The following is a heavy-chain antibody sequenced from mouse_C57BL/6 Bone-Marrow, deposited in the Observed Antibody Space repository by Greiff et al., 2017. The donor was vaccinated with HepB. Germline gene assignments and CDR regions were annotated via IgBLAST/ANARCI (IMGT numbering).Heavy chain of an antibody. J-gene: IGHJ1*03. CDR3: ARPGANHWYFDV. CDR2: IYPGSGDT. Sequence: QVQLQQSGAELVKPGASVKISCKASGYAFTGYWMNWVKQRPGQGLEWIGKIYPGSGDTNYNGKFKGKATLTADKSSSTAYMQLSSLTSEDSAVYFCARPGANHWYFDVWGTGTTVTVSS. D-gene: IGHD1-1*02. CDR1: GYAFTGYW. V-gene: IGHV1-80*01.